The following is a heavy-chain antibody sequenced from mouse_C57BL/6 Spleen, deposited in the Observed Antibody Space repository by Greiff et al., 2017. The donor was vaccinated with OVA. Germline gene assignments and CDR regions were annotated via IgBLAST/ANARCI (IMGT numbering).Heavy chain of an antibody. D-gene: IGHD1-1*01. CDR3: AIDRAVDYAMDY. CDR1: GFTFSSYA. J-gene: IGHJ4*01. V-gene: IGHV5-4*01. Sequence: EVKLQESGGGLVKPGGSLKLSCAASGFTFSSYAMSWVRQTPEKRLEWVATISDGGSYTYYPDNVKGRFTISRDNAKNNLYLQMSHLKSEDTAMYYCAIDRAVDYAMDYWGQGTSVTVSS. CDR2: ISDGGSYT.